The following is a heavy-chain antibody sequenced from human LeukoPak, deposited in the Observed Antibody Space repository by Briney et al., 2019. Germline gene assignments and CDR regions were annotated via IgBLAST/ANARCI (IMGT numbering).Heavy chain of an antibody. CDR1: GGSISSYF. V-gene: IGHV4-59*01. J-gene: IGHJ4*02. CDR2: ISYSGST. Sequence: SETLSLTCTVSGGSISSYFWSWIRQPPGKGLEWIGYISYSGSTNYNPSLKSRVTISVDTSKSQFSLKLSSVTAADTAVYYCASSITPHFYYFDYWGQGTLVTVSS. D-gene: IGHD2/OR15-2a*01. CDR3: ASSITPHFYYFDY.